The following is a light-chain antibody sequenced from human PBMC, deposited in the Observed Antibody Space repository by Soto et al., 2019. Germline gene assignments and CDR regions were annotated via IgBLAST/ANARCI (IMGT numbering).Light chain of an antibody. Sequence: QSALTQPPSASGSPGQSVTISCTGTSSDVGGYNYVSWYQQHPGKAPELMIYDVTQRPSGVPDRFSGSKSGNTASLTISGIQAEDEAHYYCCSYAGSDTSVVFGGGTKLTVL. V-gene: IGLV2-11*01. J-gene: IGLJ2*01. CDR3: CSYAGSDTSVV. CDR2: DVT. CDR1: SSDVGGYNY.